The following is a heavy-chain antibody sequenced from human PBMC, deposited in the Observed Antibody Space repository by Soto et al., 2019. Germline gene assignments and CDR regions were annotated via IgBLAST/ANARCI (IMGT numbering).Heavy chain of an antibody. Sequence: QVQLVESGGGVVQPGRSLRLSCAASGFTFRSYAMHWVRQAPGKGLECVAVISYDGSNKFYRDYVKGRFTISRDNSKNTLYLQINSLRYEETAVYYCARGDREDIAVVVGGRPGEYGVDVWGQGTTVTVSS. CDR2: ISYDGSNK. CDR3: ARGDREDIAVVVGGRPGEYGVDV. V-gene: IGHV3-30-3*01. J-gene: IGHJ6*02. D-gene: IGHD2-15*01. CDR1: GFTFRSYA.